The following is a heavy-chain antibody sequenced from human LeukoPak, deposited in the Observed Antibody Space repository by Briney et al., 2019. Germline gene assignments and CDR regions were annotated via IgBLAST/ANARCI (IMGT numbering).Heavy chain of an antibody. CDR2: ISSSGSTI. CDR3: ASGVAYYYYGMDV. V-gene: IGHV3-48*04. J-gene: IGHJ6*02. Sequence: GGSLRLSCAASGFTFSSYAMSWVRQAPGKGLEWVSYISSSGSTIYYADSVKGRFTISRDNAKNSLYLQMNSLRAEDTAVYYCASGVAYYYYGMDVWGQGTTVTVSS. D-gene: IGHD3-3*01. CDR1: GFTFSSYA.